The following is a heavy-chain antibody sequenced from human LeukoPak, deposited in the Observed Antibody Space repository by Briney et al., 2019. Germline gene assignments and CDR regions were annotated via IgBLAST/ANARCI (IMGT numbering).Heavy chain of an antibody. D-gene: IGHD3-3*01. J-gene: IGHJ6*03. Sequence: SETLSLTCTVSGGSISSHYWSWIRQPPGKGLEWIGYIYYSGSTNYNPSLKSRVTISVDTSKNQFSLKLSSVTAADTAVYYCARDGFWSGYNYYYYYRDVWGKGTTVTVSS. CDR1: GGSISSHY. CDR3: ARDGFWSGYNYYYYYRDV. V-gene: IGHV4-59*11. CDR2: IYYSGST.